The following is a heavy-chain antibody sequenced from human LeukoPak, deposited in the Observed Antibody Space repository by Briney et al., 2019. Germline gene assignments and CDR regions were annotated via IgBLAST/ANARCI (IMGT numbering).Heavy chain of an antibody. CDR1: GFTFGDYG. CDR3: ARDPRNYYYMDV. Sequence: PGGSLSLSCTIYGFTFGDYGMTWVRQAPGKGLEWVSYISSSGSTIYYADSVKGRFTISRDNAKNSLYLQMNSLRAEDTAVYYCARDPRNYYYMDVWGKGTTVTVSS. D-gene: IGHD1-26*01. CDR2: ISSSGSTI. V-gene: IGHV3-48*03. J-gene: IGHJ6*03.